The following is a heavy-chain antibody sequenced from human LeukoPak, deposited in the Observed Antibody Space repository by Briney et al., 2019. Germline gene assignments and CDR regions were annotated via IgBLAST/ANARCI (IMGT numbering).Heavy chain of an antibody. D-gene: IGHD5-18*01. J-gene: IGHJ4*02. V-gene: IGHV4-59*08. CDR1: SGSISSYY. CDR2: IYDSGST. Sequence: PSETLSLTCTVSSGSISSYYWSWIRQPPGKGLEWIGYIYDSGSTSYNPSLKSRVTISVDTSKNQFSLKLSSVTAADTAVYYCARGGGYNYGTFDYWGQGTLVTVSS. CDR3: ARGGGYNYGTFDY.